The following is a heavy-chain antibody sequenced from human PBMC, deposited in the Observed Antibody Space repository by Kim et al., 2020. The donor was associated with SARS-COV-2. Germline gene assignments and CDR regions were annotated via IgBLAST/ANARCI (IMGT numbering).Heavy chain of an antibody. J-gene: IGHJ5*02. Sequence: SETLSLTCAVYGGSFSGYYWSWIRQPPGKGLEWIGEINHSGSTNYNPSLKSRVTISVDTSKNQFSLKLSSVTAADTAVYYCARVGRWYNWNYEGWFDPWGQGTLVTVSS. CDR1: GGSFSGYY. CDR2: INHSGST. V-gene: IGHV4-34*01. CDR3: ARVGRWYNWNYEGWFDP. D-gene: IGHD1-7*01.